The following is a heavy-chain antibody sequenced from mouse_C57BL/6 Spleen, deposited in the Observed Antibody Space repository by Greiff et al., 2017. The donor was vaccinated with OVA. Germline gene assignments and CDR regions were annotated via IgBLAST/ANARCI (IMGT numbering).Heavy chain of an antibody. Sequence: EVKLQESGGGLVKPGGSLKLSCAASGFTFSDYGMHWVRQAPEKGLEWVAYISSGSSTIYYADTVKGRFTISRDNAKNTLFLQMTSLRSEDTAMYYCASGYDGYYGYFDYWGQGTTLTVSS. J-gene: IGHJ2*01. CDR3: ASGYDGYYGYFDY. D-gene: IGHD2-3*01. CDR2: ISSGSSTI. CDR1: GFTFSDYG. V-gene: IGHV5-17*01.